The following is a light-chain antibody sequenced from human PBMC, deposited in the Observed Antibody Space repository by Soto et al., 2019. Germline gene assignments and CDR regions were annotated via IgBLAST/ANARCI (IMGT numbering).Light chain of an antibody. CDR3: ISYTSSTALR. Sequence: QSVLTQPASVSGSPGQSITISCTGTSSDVGGYNYVSWYQQYPGKAPKLIIHEVNNRPSGVSNRFSGSKSGNTASLTISGLQAEDEADYYCISYTSSTALRFGGGTKLTVL. CDR1: SSDVGGYNY. J-gene: IGLJ3*02. V-gene: IGLV2-14*01. CDR2: EVN.